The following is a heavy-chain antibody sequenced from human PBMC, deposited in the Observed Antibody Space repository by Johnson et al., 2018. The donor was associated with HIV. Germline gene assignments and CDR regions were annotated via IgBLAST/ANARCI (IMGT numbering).Heavy chain of an antibody. V-gene: IGHV3-30*04. Sequence: QVQLVESGGGVVQPGRSLRLSCAASGFTFSSYAMHWVRQAPAKGLEWVAVISYEGSHKYYADSVKGRVTVSRDNSKNTLYLQMDSLRAEDTAVYYCARADITYSYYDTSGYYYHDAFDIWGQGTMVTVSS. CDR2: ISYEGSHK. CDR1: GFTFSSYA. J-gene: IGHJ3*02. CDR3: ARADITYSYYDTSGYYYHDAFDI. D-gene: IGHD3-22*01.